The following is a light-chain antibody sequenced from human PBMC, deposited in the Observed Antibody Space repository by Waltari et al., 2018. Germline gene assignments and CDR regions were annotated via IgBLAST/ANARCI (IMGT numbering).Light chain of an antibody. Sequence: VVLTQSPVTLSLSPGETATLSCRASQTIGPYLAWYQHKLGQSPRLLIYDASTRATGIPARFSGSGSGTDFPLTISGLEAEDSAFYYCQQRYNWPPLTFGGGTKVQTK. CDR2: DAS. V-gene: IGKV3-11*01. CDR1: QTIGPY. CDR3: QQRYNWPPLT. J-gene: IGKJ4*01.